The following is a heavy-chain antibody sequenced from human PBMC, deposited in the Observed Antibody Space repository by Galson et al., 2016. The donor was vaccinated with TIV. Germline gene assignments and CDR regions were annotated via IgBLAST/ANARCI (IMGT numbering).Heavy chain of an antibody. V-gene: IGHV1-3*01. CDR3: ARPPYCGGDCYKYDY. J-gene: IGHJ4*02. CDR1: GYTFTIYA. CDR2: INAGNGNT. Sequence: SVKVSCKASGYTFTIYAVHWVRQAPGQRLEWMGWINAGNGNTKFSQKFQGGVTIIRDTSASTVYMELSSLRSEDTAVYYCARPPYCGGDCYKYDYWGQGTLVTVSS. D-gene: IGHD2-21*02.